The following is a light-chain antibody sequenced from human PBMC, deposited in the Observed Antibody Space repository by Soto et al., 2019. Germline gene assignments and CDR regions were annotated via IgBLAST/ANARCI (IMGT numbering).Light chain of an antibody. Sequence: DIQMTQSPSTLSGSVGGRVTITCRASQSISTWLAWYQQKPGKAPKLLIYDASSLESGVPSRFSGSGSGTEFTLTISSLQPEDFASYYCQQYNSYSTFGQGTKVDIK. J-gene: IGKJ1*01. CDR3: QQYNSYST. V-gene: IGKV1-5*01. CDR2: DAS. CDR1: QSISTW.